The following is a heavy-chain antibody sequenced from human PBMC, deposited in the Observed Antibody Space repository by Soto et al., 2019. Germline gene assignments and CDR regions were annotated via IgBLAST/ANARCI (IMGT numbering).Heavy chain of an antibody. CDR3: ARAIVATTGDWFDP. J-gene: IGHJ5*02. CDR1: GFTFSSYA. CDR2: ISYDGSNK. V-gene: IGHV3-30-3*01. Sequence: QVQLVESGGGVVQPGRSLRLSCAASGFTFSSYAMHWVRQAPGKGLEWVAVISYDGSNKYYADSVKGRFTISRDNSKTTLYLQMNSLRAEDTAVYYCARAIVATTGDWFDPWGEGTLVTVSS. D-gene: IGHD5-12*01.